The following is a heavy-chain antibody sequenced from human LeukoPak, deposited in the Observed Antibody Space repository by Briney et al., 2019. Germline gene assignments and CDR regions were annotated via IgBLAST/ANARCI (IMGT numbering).Heavy chain of an antibody. J-gene: IGHJ4*02. CDR1: GYTLTSYY. CDR2: INPSGGST. Sequence: GASVKVSCKASGYTLTSYYMHWARQAPGQGLEWMGIINPSGGSTSYAQKFQGRVTMTRDTSTSTVYMELSSLRSEDTAVYYCARDQSVYYDSSGYDYWGQGTLVTVSS. D-gene: IGHD3-22*01. V-gene: IGHV1-46*01. CDR3: ARDQSVYYDSSGYDY.